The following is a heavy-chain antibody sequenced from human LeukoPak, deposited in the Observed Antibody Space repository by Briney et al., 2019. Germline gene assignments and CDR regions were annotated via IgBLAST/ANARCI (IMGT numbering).Heavy chain of an antibody. J-gene: IGHJ5*02. CDR2: TDTSGNYI. Sequence: GGSLRLSCTASGFTFSNYGMNWVRQAPGKGLEWVSFTDTSGNYIYYGGSVKGRFTISRDNAKNLVFLQMNGLRAEDTAVYYCARDPLDHWGQGALVTVSS. CDR1: GFTFSNYG. V-gene: IGHV3-21*01. CDR3: ARDPLDH.